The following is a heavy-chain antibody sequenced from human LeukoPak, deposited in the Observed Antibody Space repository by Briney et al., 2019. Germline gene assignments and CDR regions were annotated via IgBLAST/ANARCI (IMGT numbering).Heavy chain of an antibody. J-gene: IGHJ4*02. CDR2: ISGNGGST. D-gene: IGHD4-23*01. CDR1: GFTFSSYA. V-gene: IGHV3-23*01. CDR3: AKDPRLAGPGNPYFDY. Sequence: GGSLRLSCAASGFTFSSYAMTWVRQAPGKGLGWVSTISGNGGSTFFADSVKGRFTISRDNSKNTLYLQMNSLRAEDTAVYYCAKDPRLAGPGNPYFDYWGQGTLVTVSS.